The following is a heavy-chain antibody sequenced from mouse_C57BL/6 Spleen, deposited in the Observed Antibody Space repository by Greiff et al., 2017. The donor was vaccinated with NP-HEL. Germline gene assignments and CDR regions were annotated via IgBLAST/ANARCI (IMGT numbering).Heavy chain of an antibody. CDR3: AGLRDYFDY. V-gene: IGHV5-6*01. Sequence: EVKLVESGGDLVKPGGSLKLSCAASGFTFSSYGMSWVRQTPDKRLEWVATISSGGSYTYYPDSVKGRFTISRDNAKNTLYLQMSSLKSEDTAMYYCAGLRDYFDYWGQGTTLTVSS. CDR2: ISSGGSYT. J-gene: IGHJ2*01. CDR1: GFTFSSYG. D-gene: IGHD1-1*01.